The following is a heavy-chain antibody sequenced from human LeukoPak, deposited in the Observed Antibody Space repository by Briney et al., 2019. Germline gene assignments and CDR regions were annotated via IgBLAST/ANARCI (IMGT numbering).Heavy chain of an antibody. Sequence: GASAKVSCKASGYTFTSYGISWVRQAPGQGLEWMGWISVYNGNTNYAQKLQGRVTMTTDTSTSTAYMELRSLRSDDTAVYYCARDVGFSDYEFFDYWGQGTLVTVSS. CDR2: ISVYNGNT. V-gene: IGHV1-18*01. CDR3: ARDVGFSDYEFFDY. D-gene: IGHD5-12*01. J-gene: IGHJ4*02. CDR1: GYTFTSYG.